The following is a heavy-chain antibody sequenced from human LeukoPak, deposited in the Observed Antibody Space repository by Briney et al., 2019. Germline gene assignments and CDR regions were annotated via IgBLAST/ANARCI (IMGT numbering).Heavy chain of an antibody. Sequence: GGSLRLSCAASGFTYSSYAMSWVPQAPGKVLEWVSAISGSGGSTYYADSVKGRFTISRDNSKNTLYLQMNSLRAEDTAVYYCASEDIVVVPAATPFDYWGQGTLVTVSS. CDR2: ISGSGGST. CDR1: GFTYSSYA. CDR3: ASEDIVVVPAATPFDY. D-gene: IGHD2-2*01. V-gene: IGHV3-23*01. J-gene: IGHJ4*02.